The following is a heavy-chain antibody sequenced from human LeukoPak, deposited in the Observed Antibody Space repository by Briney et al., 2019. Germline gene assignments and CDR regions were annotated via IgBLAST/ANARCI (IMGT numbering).Heavy chain of an antibody. CDR1: GGSISSGSYY. D-gene: IGHD1-26*01. Sequence: PSETLSLTCTVSGGSISSGSYYWSWIRQPAGKGLEWIGRIYTSGSTNYNPSLKSRVTISVDTSKNQFSLKLSSVTAADTAVYYCARDRGSYSDYWGQGTLVTVSS. CDR2: IYTSGST. J-gene: IGHJ4*02. V-gene: IGHV4-61*02. CDR3: ARDRGSYSDY.